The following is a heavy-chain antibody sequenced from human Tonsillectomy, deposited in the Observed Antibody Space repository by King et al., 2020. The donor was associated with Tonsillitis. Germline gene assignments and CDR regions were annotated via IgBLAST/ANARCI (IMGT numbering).Heavy chain of an antibody. V-gene: IGHV4-38-2*02. D-gene: IGHD1-20*01. CDR1: GNSITSGYY. CDR2: MFRGEST. J-gene: IGHJ4*02. Sequence: QLQESGPGLVKPSETLSLTCTVSGNSITSGYYWGWIRQPPGKGLEWIGTMFRGESTSYNPSLKSRVTISVDVSKNQFSLNLNSVTAADTAIYYCARLNFFPPGWALLGGPGTLVPVPS. CDR3: ARLNFFPPGWALL.